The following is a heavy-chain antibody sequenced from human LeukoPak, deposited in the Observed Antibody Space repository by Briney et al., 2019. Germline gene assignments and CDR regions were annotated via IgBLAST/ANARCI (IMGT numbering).Heavy chain of an antibody. CDR3: VRDVGAVRGEVYFDY. V-gene: IGHV3-21*06. J-gene: IGHJ4*02. Sequence: GGSLRLSCAASGFTFSSYGMHWVRLSPGKGLEWVSSITGSGPYMLYADSVKHRFTISRDNTKNLLYLEMNSLRAEDTAMYFCVRDVGAVRGEVYFDYWGQGTLVTVSS. D-gene: IGHD3-10*01. CDR2: ITGSGPYM. CDR1: GFTFSSYG.